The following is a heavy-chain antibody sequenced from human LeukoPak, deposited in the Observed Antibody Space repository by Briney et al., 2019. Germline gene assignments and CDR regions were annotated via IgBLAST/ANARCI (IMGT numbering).Heavy chain of an antibody. J-gene: IGHJ4*02. CDR1: GYTFTSYG. V-gene: IGHV1-18*01. CDR2: ISAYNGNT. D-gene: IGHD6-19*01. CDR3: AILAVLSLTTDY. Sequence: ASVRVSCKASGYTFTSYGISWVRQAPGQGLEWMGWISAYNGNTNYAQKLQGRVTMTTDTSTSTAYMELRSLRSDDTAVYYCAILAVLSLTTDYWGQGTLVTVSS.